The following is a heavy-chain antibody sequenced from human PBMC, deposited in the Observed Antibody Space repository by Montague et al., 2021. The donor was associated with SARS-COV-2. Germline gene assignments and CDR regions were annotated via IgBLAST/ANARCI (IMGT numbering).Heavy chain of an antibody. CDR3: VHSYADYLFDY. D-gene: IGHD4-17*01. J-gene: IGHJ4*02. CDR1: GFSLRTSGVG. V-gene: IGHV2-5*02. Sequence: PALVKPTQTLTLTCSFSGFSLRTSGVGVGWIRQPPGKALEWLAVIYWDDDKRYSPSLNSRLTITKDTSKNQVVLTMTNMDPVDTATYYCVHSYADYLFDYWGQGTLVSVSS. CDR2: IYWDDDK.